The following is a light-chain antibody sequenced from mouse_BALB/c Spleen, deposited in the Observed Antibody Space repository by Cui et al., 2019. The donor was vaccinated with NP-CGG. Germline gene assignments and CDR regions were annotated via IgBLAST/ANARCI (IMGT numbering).Light chain of an antibody. Sequence: VTPASALTTSPGETVTRTCRSSTGAVTTSNYANWVQEKPDHLFTGLMGGTNNRAPGVPARFSGSLIEDKAALTITGTQTEDEAIYFCALWYSNHWVFGGGTKLTVL. J-gene: IGLJ1*01. CDR3: ALWYSNHWV. CDR1: TGAVTTSNY. V-gene: IGLV1*01. CDR2: GTN.